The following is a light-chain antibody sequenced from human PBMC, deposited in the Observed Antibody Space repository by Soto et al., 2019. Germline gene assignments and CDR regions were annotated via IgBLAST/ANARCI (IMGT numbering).Light chain of an antibody. Sequence: EIVLPQSPGTLSLSPGARATLSCRASQSVSSSYLAGYQQKPGQAPRLLIYDASTSATGIPARFSGSGSGTEFTLTISSLQSEDFAVYYCQHYHGWPITFGQGTRLEIK. CDR3: QHYHGWPIT. V-gene: IGKV3-15*01. J-gene: IGKJ5*01. CDR2: DAS. CDR1: QSVSSSY.